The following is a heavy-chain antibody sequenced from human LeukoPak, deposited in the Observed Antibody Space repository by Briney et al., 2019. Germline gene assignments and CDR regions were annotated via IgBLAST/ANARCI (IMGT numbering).Heavy chain of an antibody. D-gene: IGHD3-10*01. J-gene: IGHJ4*02. CDR1: GFTFDDYG. V-gene: IGHV3-20*04. CDR3: ARARGYYGSGIRGYFDY. CDR2: INWNGGST. Sequence: PGGSLRLSCAASGFTFDDYGMSWVRQAPGKGLEWVSGINWNGGSTCYADSVKGRFTISRDNAKNSLYLQMNSLRAEDTALYYCARARGYYGSGIRGYFDYWGQGTLVTVSS.